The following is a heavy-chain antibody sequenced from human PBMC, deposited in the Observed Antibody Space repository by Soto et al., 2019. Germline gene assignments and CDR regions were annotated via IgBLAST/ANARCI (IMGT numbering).Heavy chain of an antibody. J-gene: IGHJ5*02. CDR1: GGSISSGGYS. CDR2: IYHSGST. Sequence: QLQLQESGSGLVKPSQTLSLTCAVSGGSISSGGYSWSWIRQPPGKGLEWIGYIYHSGSTYYNPSLKSRVTISVDRSKNQFSLKLSSVTAADTAVYYCARTYYDFRSGSAWFDPWGQGTLVTVSS. D-gene: IGHD3-3*01. V-gene: IGHV4-30-2*01. CDR3: ARTYYDFRSGSAWFDP.